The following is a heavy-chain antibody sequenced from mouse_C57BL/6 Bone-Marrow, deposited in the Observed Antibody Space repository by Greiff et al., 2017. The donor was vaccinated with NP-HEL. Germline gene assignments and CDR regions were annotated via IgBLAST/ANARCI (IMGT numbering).Heavy chain of an antibody. Sequence: LVESGAELVRPGASVKLSCTASGFNIKDDYMHWVKQRPEQGLEWIGWIDPENGDTEYASKFQGKATITADTSSNTAYLQLSSLTSEDTAVYYCTTPKFITTARGFAYWGQGTLVTVSA. V-gene: IGHV14-4*01. CDR1: GFNIKDDY. CDR3: TTPKFITTARGFAY. D-gene: IGHD1-1*01. J-gene: IGHJ3*01. CDR2: IDPENGDT.